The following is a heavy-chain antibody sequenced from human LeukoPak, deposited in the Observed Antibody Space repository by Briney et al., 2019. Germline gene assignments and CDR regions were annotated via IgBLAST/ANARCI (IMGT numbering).Heavy chain of an antibody. CDR2: ISWNSGSI. J-gene: IGHJ4*02. Sequence: PGRSLRLSCAASGFTFDDYAMHLVRQAPGKGLEWVSGISWNSGSIGYADSVKGRFTISRDNAKNSLYLQMNSLRAEDTALYYSAKPIRGEDYFDYWGQGTLVTVSS. D-gene: IGHD3-10*01. CDR3: AKPIRGEDYFDY. V-gene: IGHV3-9*01. CDR1: GFTFDDYA.